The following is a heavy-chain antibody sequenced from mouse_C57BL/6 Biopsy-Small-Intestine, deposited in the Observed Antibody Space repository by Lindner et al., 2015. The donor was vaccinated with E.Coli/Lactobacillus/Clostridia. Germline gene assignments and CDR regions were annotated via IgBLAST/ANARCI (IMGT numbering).Heavy chain of an antibody. D-gene: IGHD1-3*01. J-gene: IGHJ4*01. V-gene: IGHV1-82*01. CDR2: IYPGDGDT. Sequence: VQLQESGPELVKPGASVKISCKASGYAFSSSWMNWVKQRPGKGLEWIGRIYPGDGDTNYNGKFKGKATLTADKSSSTAYMQLSSLTSEDSAVYFCARSHSGYYAIDYWGQGASVTVSS. CDR1: GYAFSSSW. CDR3: ARSHSGYYAIDY.